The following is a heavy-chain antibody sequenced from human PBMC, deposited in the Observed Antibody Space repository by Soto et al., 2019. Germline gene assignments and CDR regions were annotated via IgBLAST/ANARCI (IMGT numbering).Heavy chain of an antibody. D-gene: IGHD2-2*02. CDR2: IIPILGIA. CDR3: AMEYCSSTSCYRDY. V-gene: IGHV1-69*02. Sequence: QVQLVQSGAEVKKPGSSVKVSCKASGGTFSSYTISWVRQAPGQGLEWMGRIIPILGIANYAQKFQGRVTITADKSTSTAYMELSSLRTEDTAVDYCAMEYCSSTSCYRDYWAQGTLVTVSS. CDR1: GGTFSSYT. J-gene: IGHJ4*02.